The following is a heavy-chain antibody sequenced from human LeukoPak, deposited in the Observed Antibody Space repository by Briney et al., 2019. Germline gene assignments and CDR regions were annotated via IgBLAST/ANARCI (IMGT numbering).Heavy chain of an antibody. CDR2: IIPIFGTA. V-gene: IGHV1-69*05. J-gene: IGHJ6*03. CDR1: GGTFSSYA. CDR3: ASRNPYSSSWNYYYMDV. D-gene: IGHD6-13*01. Sequence: ASVKVSCKASGGTFSSYAISWVRQAPGQGLEWMGGIIPIFGTANYAQKFQGRVTITTDESTSTAYMELSSLRSEDTAVYYCASRNPYSSSWNYYYMDVWGKGTTVTVSS.